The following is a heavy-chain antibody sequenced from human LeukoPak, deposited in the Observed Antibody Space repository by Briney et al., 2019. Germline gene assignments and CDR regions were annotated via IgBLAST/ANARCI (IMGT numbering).Heavy chain of an antibody. CDR1: AFTFDDYG. Sequence: PGGSLILLCSASAFTFDDYGMRWVRHAPGKELEEVFGINWNSGSTGYADSVKGRFIISRDNTKHSLYLQMNSLRAEDTALYHCAREAWFGELFPLDVWGQGTTVTVSS. V-gene: IGHV3-20*01. CDR2: INWNSGST. J-gene: IGHJ6*02. D-gene: IGHD3-10*01. CDR3: AREAWFGELFPLDV.